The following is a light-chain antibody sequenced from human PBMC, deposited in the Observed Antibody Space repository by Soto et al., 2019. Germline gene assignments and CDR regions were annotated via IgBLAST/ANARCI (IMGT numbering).Light chain of an antibody. Sequence: DIVMTQAPDSLAVSLGERATNNCKSSQSVFYSSNNKNYVAGYQQKPGQPPKLXIYWASTRESGVPDRVSGSGSGTDFTLTISSLQAEDVAVYYCQQYYSTPQTFGQGTKVDIK. J-gene: IGKJ1*01. CDR3: QQYYSTPQT. V-gene: IGKV4-1*01. CDR1: QSVFYSSNNKNY. CDR2: WAS.